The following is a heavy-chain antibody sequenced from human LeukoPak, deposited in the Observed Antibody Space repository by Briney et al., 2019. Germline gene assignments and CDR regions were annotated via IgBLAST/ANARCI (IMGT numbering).Heavy chain of an antibody. J-gene: IGHJ4*02. CDR1: GFTFSSYS. Sequence: PGGSLRLSCAASGFTFSSYSMNWVRQAPGKGLEWVAVIWYDGSNKEYADSVKGRFTISRDNSKNTLYLEMNSLRAEDTAVYYCARENGHFDYWGQGTLVTVSS. D-gene: IGHD2-8*01. V-gene: IGHV3-33*08. CDR3: ARENGHFDY. CDR2: IWYDGSNK.